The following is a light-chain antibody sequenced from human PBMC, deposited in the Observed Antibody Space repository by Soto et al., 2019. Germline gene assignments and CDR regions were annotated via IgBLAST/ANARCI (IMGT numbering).Light chain of an antibody. J-gene: IGLJ1*01. Sequence: QSALTQPRSVSGSPGQSVTISCTATSSDVGGYNCVSWYQQHPGKAPQLIIYDVTQRPSGVPDRFSGSKTGNTASLSISGLQAEDEADDYCFSHSASYAVVLGTGTKVTV. CDR1: SSDVGGYNC. V-gene: IGLV2-11*01. CDR3: FSHSASYAVV. CDR2: DVT.